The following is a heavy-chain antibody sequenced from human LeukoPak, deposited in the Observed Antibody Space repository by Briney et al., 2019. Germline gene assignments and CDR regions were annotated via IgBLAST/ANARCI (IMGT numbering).Heavy chain of an antibody. CDR1: GGTFNSYA. J-gene: IGHJ5*02. D-gene: IGHD6-13*01. CDR2: IIPMFETA. Sequence: GASVKVSCKASGGTFNSYAISWVRQAPGQGLEWMGGIIPMFETANYAQKFQGRVTITADKSTSTAYMELSSLRSEDTAVYYCAAAGYSSSWRNWFDPWGQGTLVTVSS. V-gene: IGHV1-69*06. CDR3: AAAGYSSSWRNWFDP.